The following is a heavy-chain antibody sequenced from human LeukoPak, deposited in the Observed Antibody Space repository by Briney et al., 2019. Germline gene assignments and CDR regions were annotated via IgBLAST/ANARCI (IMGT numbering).Heavy chain of an antibody. CDR3: AKDSVVRNTGSYYFAS. J-gene: IGHJ4*02. V-gene: IGHV3-23*01. CDR1: GFTVSNNF. D-gene: IGHD1-26*01. Sequence: GGSLRLSCAASGFTVSNNFMTWVRQVPGKGLEWVSAVSGDGRTTHYVDSVKGRFTISRDNSRNTLYLQMSSLRAEDTAIYYCAKDSVVRNTGSYYFASWGQGTLVTVSS. CDR2: VSGDGRTT.